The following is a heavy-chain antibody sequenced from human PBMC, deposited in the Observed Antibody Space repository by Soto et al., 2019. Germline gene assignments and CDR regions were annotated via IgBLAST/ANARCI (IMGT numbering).Heavy chain of an antibody. J-gene: IGHJ6*02. CDR2: IIPIFGTA. CDR3: ARGHHRTRDGYNFQSYYYGMDV. CDR1: GGTFSRYA. V-gene: IGHV1-69*06. D-gene: IGHD5-12*01. Sequence: ASVKVSCRASGGTFSRYAISWVRQAPGQGLEWMGGIIPIFGTANYAQKFQGRVTITADKSTSTAYMELSSLRSEDTAVYYCARGHHRTRDGYNFQSYYYGMDVWGQGTTVTVSS.